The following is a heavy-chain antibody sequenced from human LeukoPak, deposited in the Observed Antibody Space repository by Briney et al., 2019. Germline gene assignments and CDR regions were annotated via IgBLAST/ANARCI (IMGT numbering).Heavy chain of an antibody. CDR1: GYTFTSYV. D-gene: IGHD1-26*01. V-gene: IGHV1-18*01. CDR3: ARVVVGVTGLSY. Sequence: ASVTVSCKASGYTFTSYVISWVRQAPGQGLEWMGWISAYNGNTNYAQKLQGRVTMTTDTSTSTAYMELRSLRSDVTAVDYCARVVVGVTGLSYWGQGTLVTVSS. CDR2: ISAYNGNT. J-gene: IGHJ4*02.